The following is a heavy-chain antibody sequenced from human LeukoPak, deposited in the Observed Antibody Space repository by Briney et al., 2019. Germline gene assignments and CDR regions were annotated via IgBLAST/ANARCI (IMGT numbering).Heavy chain of an antibody. Sequence: ASVKVSCEASGNTFIGYWIHWVRQAPGQGLEWMGAINPRGDATIGAQKFQGRVTTTRDTSTSTVYIELSSLRSEDTAVYYCAREGQQLKHFDYWGQGTLVTVSS. D-gene: IGHD1-1*01. CDR2: INPRGDAT. CDR1: GNTFIGYW. V-gene: IGHV1-46*01. CDR3: AREGQQLKHFDY. J-gene: IGHJ4*02.